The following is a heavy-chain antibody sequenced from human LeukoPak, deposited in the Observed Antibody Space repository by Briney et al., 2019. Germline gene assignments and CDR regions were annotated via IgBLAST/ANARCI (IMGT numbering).Heavy chain of an antibody. CDR2: INHSGST. CDR3: ARGRLDYGGKGDIDY. V-gene: IGHV4-34*01. Sequence: SETLSLTWAVYGGSFSSYYWSWIRQPPGKGLEWIGEINHSGSTNYNPSLKSRVTISVDTSKNQFSLKLSSVTAADTAVYYCARGRLDYGGKGDIDYCGQGTLVTVSS. CDR1: GGSFSSYY. D-gene: IGHD4-23*01. J-gene: IGHJ4*02.